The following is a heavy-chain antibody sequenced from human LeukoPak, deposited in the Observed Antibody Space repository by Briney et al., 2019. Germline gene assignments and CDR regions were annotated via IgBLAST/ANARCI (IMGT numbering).Heavy chain of an antibody. CDR1: GLSFSSFA. V-gene: IGHV3-23*01. CDR2: IRGNGET. Sequence: PGGSLRLSCAASGLSFSSFAMSWVRQGPARGLEWVSSIRGNGETFYADSVKGRFTLSSDSSRNTVYFQLNNLRVEDTAIYYCASPQGPDSAYDYWGQGTLVTLSS. CDR3: ASPQGPDSAYDY. J-gene: IGHJ4*02. D-gene: IGHD5-12*01.